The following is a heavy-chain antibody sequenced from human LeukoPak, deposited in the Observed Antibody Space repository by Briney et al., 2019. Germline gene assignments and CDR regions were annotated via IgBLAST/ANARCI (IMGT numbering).Heavy chain of an antibody. J-gene: IGHJ4*02. V-gene: IGHV4-59*01. Sequence: SETLSLTCTVSGGSISSYYWSWIRQPPGKELEWIGYIYYSGMTNYNPSLKSRVTISLDTSKNQFSLKLSSVTAADTAVYYCASADYDDYYIDFWGQGTLVTVSS. D-gene: IGHD4-17*01. CDR3: ASADYDDYYIDF. CDR1: GGSISSYY. CDR2: IYYSGMT.